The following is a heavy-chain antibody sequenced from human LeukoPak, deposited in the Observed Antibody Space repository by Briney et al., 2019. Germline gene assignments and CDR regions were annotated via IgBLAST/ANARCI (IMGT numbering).Heavy chain of an antibody. CDR2: IYYSGST. J-gene: IGHJ5*02. D-gene: IGHD5-18*01. Sequence: SETLSLTCTVSGGSISSYYWSWIRQPPGKGLEWIGYIYYSGSTNYNPSLKSRVTISVDTSKNQFSLKLSSVTAADTAVYYCAREHTAMSGWFDPWGQGTLVTVSS. V-gene: IGHV4-59*01. CDR1: GGSISSYY. CDR3: AREHTAMSGWFDP.